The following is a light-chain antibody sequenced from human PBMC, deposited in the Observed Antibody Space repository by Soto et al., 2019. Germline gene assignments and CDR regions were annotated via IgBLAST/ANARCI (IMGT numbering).Light chain of an antibody. CDR1: ISDVGAYNY. J-gene: IGLJ1*01. V-gene: IGLV2-14*01. Sequence: QSLLTQAASVSGSRGQSITISCTGTISDVGAYNYVSWYQQHPGKAPKLMIYDVSHRPSGVSHRFSGSKSGNTASLTISGLQAEDEADYYCGSYTTSSNSVFGTGTKVTVL. CDR3: GSYTTSSNSV. CDR2: DVS.